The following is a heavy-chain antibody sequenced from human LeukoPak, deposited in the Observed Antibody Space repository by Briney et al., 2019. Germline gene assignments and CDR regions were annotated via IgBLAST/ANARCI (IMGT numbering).Heavy chain of an antibody. CDR1: GFTFNNYA. V-gene: IGHV3-23*01. Sequence: GGSLRLSCAASGFTFNNYAMSWVRQAPGKGLEWVSGISGSGGGTYYADSVKGRFTISRDNSKNTLYLQMNSRRAEDTAIYYCAKIVVPFAEDAFDIWGQGTMVAVSS. CDR3: AKIVVPFAEDAFDI. CDR2: ISGSGGGT. D-gene: IGHD2-2*01. J-gene: IGHJ3*02.